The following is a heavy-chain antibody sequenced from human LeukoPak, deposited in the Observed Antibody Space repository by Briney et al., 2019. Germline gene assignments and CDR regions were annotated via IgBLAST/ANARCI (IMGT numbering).Heavy chain of an antibody. J-gene: IGHJ3*02. D-gene: IGHD1-1*01. CDR1: GGTFSSYA. CDR3: ASAKLETRAFDI. V-gene: IGHV1-69*13. Sequence: SVKVSCKASGGTFSSYAISWVRQAPGQGLEWMGGIIPIFGTANYAQKFQGGVTITADESTSTAYMELSSLRSEDTAVYYCASAKLETRAFDIWGQGTMVTVSS. CDR2: IIPIFGTA.